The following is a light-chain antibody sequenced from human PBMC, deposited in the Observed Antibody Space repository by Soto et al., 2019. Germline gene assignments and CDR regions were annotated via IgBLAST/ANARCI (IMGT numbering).Light chain of an antibody. CDR3: QQRGNWPRT. J-gene: IGKJ2*01. CDR2: DAS. V-gene: IGKV3-11*01. Sequence: EIVLTQSPATLSLSPGERATLSCRASQSVSRYLVWYQQKPGQAPRLLIYDASTRATGIPARFSGSGSGTDFTLTISSLEPEDFAVYYCQQRGNWPRTFGQGTKLEIK. CDR1: QSVSRY.